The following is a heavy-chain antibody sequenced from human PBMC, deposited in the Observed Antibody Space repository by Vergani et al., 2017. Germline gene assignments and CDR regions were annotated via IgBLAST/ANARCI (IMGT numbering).Heavy chain of an antibody. J-gene: IGHJ4*02. CDR3: AKGGLGSPGYFDY. D-gene: IGHD1-26*01. CDR2: ISGSGGST. Sequence: EVQLLESGGNLIQPGGSLRLSCGASGFTFSSYAMTWVRLAPGKGLQWVSAISGSGGSTYYADSVKGRFTISRDNSKNTLYLQMNSLRAEDTAVYYCAKGGLGSPGYFDYWGQGTLVTVSS. CDR1: GFTFSSYA. V-gene: IGHV3-23*01.